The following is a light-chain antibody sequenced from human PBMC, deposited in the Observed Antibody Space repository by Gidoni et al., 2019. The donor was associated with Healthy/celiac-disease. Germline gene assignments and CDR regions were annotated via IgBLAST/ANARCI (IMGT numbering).Light chain of an antibody. CDR3: QKYNSVPFT. CDR1: QDISDY. CDR2: AAS. J-gene: IGKJ3*01. V-gene: IGKV1-27*01. Sequence: DIQMTQSPSSLSASVGDRVTITCRASQDISDYLAWYQQKPGKIPKLLIYAASTLQSGVPSRFSGSGSGTDFTLTISSLQPEDVATYYCQKYNSVPFTFGPXTKVDIK.